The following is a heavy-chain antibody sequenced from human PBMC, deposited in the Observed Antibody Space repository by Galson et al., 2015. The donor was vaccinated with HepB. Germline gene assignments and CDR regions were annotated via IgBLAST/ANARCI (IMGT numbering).Heavy chain of an antibody. CDR1: GFTFSSYA. Sequence: SLRLSCAASGFTFSSYAMSWVRQAPGKGLEWVSSISGSGDSTYYADSVKGRFTISRDNSKKTLYLQMNSLRAEDTAVYYCAEVLSSSWDEDAFDIWGQGTMVTVPS. CDR2: ISGSGDST. CDR3: AEVLSSSWDEDAFDI. J-gene: IGHJ3*02. V-gene: IGHV3-23*01. D-gene: IGHD6-13*01.